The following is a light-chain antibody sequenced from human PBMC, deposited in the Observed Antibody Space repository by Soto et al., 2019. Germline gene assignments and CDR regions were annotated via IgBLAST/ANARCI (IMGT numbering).Light chain of an antibody. V-gene: IGKV1-5*01. Sequence: DIEMTQSPSNLSASVGDRVTITCRASQTIRRWLAWYQQRPGKAPKVLIYDASTLESGVPARFSGSGSETEFTLTISSLQPEDSATYYCQHSNSDPWMFGQGTKVEIK. J-gene: IGKJ1*01. CDR1: QTIRRW. CDR3: QHSNSDPWM. CDR2: DAS.